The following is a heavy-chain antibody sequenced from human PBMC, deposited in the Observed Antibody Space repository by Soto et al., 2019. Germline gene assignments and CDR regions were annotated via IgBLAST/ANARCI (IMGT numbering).Heavy chain of an antibody. D-gene: IGHD2-2*01. V-gene: IGHV4-39*02. CDR3: AREFGGDYCSSTSCNLGSTYYGMDV. CDR1: GGSISSSSYY. Sequence: QLQLQESGPGLVKPSETLSLTCTVSGGSISSSSYYWGWIRQPPGKGLEWIGSIYYSGSTYYNPSLKSRVTISVDTSKNQFSLKLSSVTAADTAVYYCAREFGGDYCSSTSCNLGSTYYGMDVWGQGTTVTVSS. J-gene: IGHJ6*02. CDR2: IYYSGST.